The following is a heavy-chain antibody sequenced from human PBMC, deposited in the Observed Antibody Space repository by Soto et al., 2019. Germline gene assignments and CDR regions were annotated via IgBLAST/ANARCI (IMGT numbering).Heavy chain of an antibody. V-gene: IGHV3-74*01. D-gene: IGHD1-26*01. Sequence: EVQLVESGGSLTQPGGSLRLSCVASGFTFSRHWMHWVRQGPGKGLVWVARINSAGSRTSYADVVQGRFTISRDNAKNTLSLQMNSLRVEDSAVYYCTRGPREDTGGYYPGDYWGQGALVTVSS. CDR2: INSAGSRT. CDR3: TRGPREDTGGYYPGDY. CDR1: GFTFSRHW. J-gene: IGHJ4*02.